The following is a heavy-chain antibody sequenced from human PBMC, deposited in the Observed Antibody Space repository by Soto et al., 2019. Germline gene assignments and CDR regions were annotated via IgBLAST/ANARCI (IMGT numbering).Heavy chain of an antibody. CDR2: INQDGNED. Sequence: PGGSLRLSCVASGFTFSSYWMNWVRQAPGKGLEWVANINQDGNEDNLLDSVKGRFTISRDNAKNSLFLQMSSLRVDDTAVYYCARTGDGHHDFLDYWGQGALVTVSS. D-gene: IGHD1-1*01. CDR3: ARTGDGHHDFLDY. CDR1: GFTFSSYW. V-gene: IGHV3-7*01. J-gene: IGHJ4*02.